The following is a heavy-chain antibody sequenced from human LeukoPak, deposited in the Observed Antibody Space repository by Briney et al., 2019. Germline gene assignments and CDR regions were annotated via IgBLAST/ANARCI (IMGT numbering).Heavy chain of an antibody. CDR2: IYYSGST. V-gene: IGHV4-59*01. CDR1: GGSISSYY. CDR3: ARDKRVAVAGTYIYYYYMDV. D-gene: IGHD6-19*01. Sequence: KSSETLSLTCTVSGGSISSYYWSWIRQPPGKGLEWIGYIYYSGSTNYNPSLKSRVTILVDTSKNQFSLKLSSVTAADTAVYYCARDKRVAVAGTYIYYYYMDVWGNGTTVTISS. J-gene: IGHJ6*03.